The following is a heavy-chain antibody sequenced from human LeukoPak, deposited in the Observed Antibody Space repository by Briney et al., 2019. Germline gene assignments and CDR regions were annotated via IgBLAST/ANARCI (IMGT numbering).Heavy chain of an antibody. CDR1: GGSFSGDY. CDR2: INRSGRA. Sequence: KASETLTLTCAVYGGSFSGDYWSWIRQPPGKGLEWIGDINRSGRAVYNTSLKSRVIISVDTSKNQFSLKVNSVTAADTAVYCARHKIVITMLGVHRWFDPWGQGTLVAVSS. D-gene: IGHD3-3*01. CDR3: ARHKIVITMLGVHRWFDP. J-gene: IGHJ5*02. V-gene: IGHV4-34*01.